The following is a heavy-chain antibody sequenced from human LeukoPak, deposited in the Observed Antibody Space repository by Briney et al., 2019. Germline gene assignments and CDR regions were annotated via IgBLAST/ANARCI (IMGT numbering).Heavy chain of an antibody. Sequence: GGSLRLSCAASGFTFSSYGMHWVRQAPGKGLEWVAFIGYDGNNKYYPDSVKGRFTISRDISKNTLYLQMNSLRAEDTAVYYCARDARVRVPTGTDYYYYYYMDVWGKGTTVTISS. CDR3: ARDARVRVPTGTDYYYYYYMDV. J-gene: IGHJ6*03. V-gene: IGHV3-30*02. CDR1: GFTFSSYG. CDR2: IGYDGNNK. D-gene: IGHD3-10*02.